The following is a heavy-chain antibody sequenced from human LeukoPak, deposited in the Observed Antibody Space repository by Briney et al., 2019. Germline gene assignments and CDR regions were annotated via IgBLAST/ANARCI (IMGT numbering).Heavy chain of an antibody. CDR2: IWYDGSNK. CDR1: GFTFSSYG. D-gene: IGHD6-13*01. V-gene: IGHV3-33*01. J-gene: IGHJ4*02. CDR3: ARDKQGGGYSSSWYSSYYFDY. Sequence: PGGSLRLSCAASGFTFSSYGMHWVRQAPGKGLEWVAVIWYDGSNKYYADSVKGRFTISRDNSKNTLYLQMNSLRAEDTAVYYCARDKQGGGYSSSWYSSYYFDYWGQGTLVTVSS.